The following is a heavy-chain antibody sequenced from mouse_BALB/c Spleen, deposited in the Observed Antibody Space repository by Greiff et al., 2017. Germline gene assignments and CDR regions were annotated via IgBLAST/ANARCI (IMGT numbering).Heavy chain of an antibody. CDR1: GFAFSSYD. CDR3: ARSGYGNYGGFAY. Sequence: EVNVVESGGGLVKPGGSLKLSCAASGFAFSSYDMSWVRQTPEKRLEWVAYISSGGGSTYYPDTVKGRFTISRDNAKNTLYLQMSSLKSEDTAMYYCARSGYGNYGGFAYWGQGTLVTVSA. V-gene: IGHV5-12-1*01. J-gene: IGHJ3*01. CDR2: ISSGGGST. D-gene: IGHD2-1*01.